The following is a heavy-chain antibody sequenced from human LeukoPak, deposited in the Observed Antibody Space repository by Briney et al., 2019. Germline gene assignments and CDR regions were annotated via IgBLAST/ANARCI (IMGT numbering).Heavy chain of an antibody. V-gene: IGHV4-34*01. CDR3: AGGECGYDFWSGYCSFDY. CDR1: GGSFSGYY. Sequence: SETLSLTCAVYGGSFSGYYWSWIRQPPGKGLEWIGEINHSGSTNYNPSLKSRVTISVDTSKNQFSLKLSSVTAADTAVYYCAGGECGYDFWSGYCSFDYWGQGTLVTVSS. J-gene: IGHJ4*02. D-gene: IGHD3-3*01. CDR2: INHSGST.